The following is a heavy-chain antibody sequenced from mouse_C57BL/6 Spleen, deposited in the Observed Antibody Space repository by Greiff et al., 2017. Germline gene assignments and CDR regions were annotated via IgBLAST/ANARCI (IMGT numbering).Heavy chain of an antibody. V-gene: IGHV1-19*01. J-gene: IGHJ4*01. CDR1: GYTFTDYY. CDR3: ARSVTGTGAMDY. D-gene: IGHD4-1*01. CDR2: INPYNGGT. Sequence: VQLKESGPVLVKPGASVKMSCKASGYTFTDYYMNWVKQSHGKSLEWIGVINPYNGGTSYNQKFKGKATLTVDKSSSTAYMELNSLTSEDSAVYYCARSVTGTGAMDYWGQGTSVTVSS.